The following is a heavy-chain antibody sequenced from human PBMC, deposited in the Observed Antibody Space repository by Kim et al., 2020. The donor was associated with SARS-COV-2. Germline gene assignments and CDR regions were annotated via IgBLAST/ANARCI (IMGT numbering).Heavy chain of an antibody. CDR3: TRDGSERPPNDC. CDR2: IRRKDYGGST. J-gene: IGHJ4*02. CDR1: GFTFGDYA. V-gene: IGHV3-49*04. Sequence: GGSLRLSCTASGFTFGDYAMSWVHQAPGKGLEWVGFIRRKDYGGSTEYAASVKVRFTISRDDSKSIAYLQMNSLKTEDTAMYCCTRDGSERPPNDCWGQGTLVIVSS. D-gene: IGHD2-2*03.